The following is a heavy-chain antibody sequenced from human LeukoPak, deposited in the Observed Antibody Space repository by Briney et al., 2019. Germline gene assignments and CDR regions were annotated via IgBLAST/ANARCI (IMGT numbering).Heavy chain of an antibody. D-gene: IGHD3-10*01. CDR3: ARDLTEYSYGSGSPIWGY. CDR2: IYTSGST. J-gene: IGHJ4*02. V-gene: IGHV4-61*02. Sequence: SQTLSLTSTVSGGSISSGSYYWSWIRQPAGKGLEWIGRIYTSGSTNYNPSLKSRVTISVDTSKNQFSLKLSSVTAADTAVYYCARDLTEYSYGSGSPIWGYWGQGTLVTVSS. CDR1: GGSISSGSYY.